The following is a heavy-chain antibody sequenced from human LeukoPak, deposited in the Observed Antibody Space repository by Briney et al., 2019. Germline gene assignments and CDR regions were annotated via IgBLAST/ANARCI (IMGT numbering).Heavy chain of an antibody. CDR2: ISWNSGSI. CDR1: GFTFDDYA. J-gene: IGHJ4*02. D-gene: IGHD1-20*01. Sequence: GGSLRLSCAASGFTFDDYAMHWVRQAPGKGLEWVSGISWNSGSIGYADSVKGRLTISRDNAKNSLYLQMNSLRAEDTAVYYCAKDPSYNWNYLTYWGQGTLVTVSS. CDR3: AKDPSYNWNYLTY. V-gene: IGHV3-9*01.